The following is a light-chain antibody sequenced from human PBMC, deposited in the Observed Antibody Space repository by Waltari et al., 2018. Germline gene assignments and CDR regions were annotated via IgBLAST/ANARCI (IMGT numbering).Light chain of an antibody. J-gene: IGLJ2*01. V-gene: IGLV1-51*01. CDR2: DND. CDR3: GTWDSSLSDVV. Sequence: QSVLTQPPSVSAAPGQKVTISLPGSNSNLGNKDVSWYQQYPGTAPKPPIYDNDKRPSGIPDRFSGSKSGTSATLGITGLQTGDEADYYCGTWDSSLSDVVFGGGTKLTVL. CDR1: NSNLGNKD.